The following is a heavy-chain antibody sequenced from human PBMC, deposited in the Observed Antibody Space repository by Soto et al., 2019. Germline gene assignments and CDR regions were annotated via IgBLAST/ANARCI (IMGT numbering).Heavy chain of an antibody. CDR2: INAGGGYT. D-gene: IGHD2-21*01. CDR3: ARGVAIVVVNAPFDL. Sequence: QVQLVQYGAEVKKPGASVKISCKASGYIFTNYYIPWVRQAPGQWLEWLGTINAGGGYTTYAQRFLGRVTMTRDTSTSTLSMELSSLTYEDASLYYCARGVAIVVVNAPFDLWGQGTLVTVSS. CDR1: GYIFTNYY. J-gene: IGHJ5*02. V-gene: IGHV1-46*03.